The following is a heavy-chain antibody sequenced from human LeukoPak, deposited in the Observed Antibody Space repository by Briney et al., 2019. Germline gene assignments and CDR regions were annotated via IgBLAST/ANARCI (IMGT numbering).Heavy chain of an antibody. CDR2: IEENAKTT. J-gene: IGHJ3*01. Sequence: GGSLRLSCAASGFIFSNYWLHWVRQAPGRGVVWASRIEENAKTTSYADSVKGRFTISTDNAKKTLYLQMNSLRVEDTAVYYCSTVVETTIAAFEFWGQGTMGTVS. V-gene: IGHV3-74*01. D-gene: IGHD1-26*01. CDR3: STVVETTIAAFEF. CDR1: GFIFSNYW.